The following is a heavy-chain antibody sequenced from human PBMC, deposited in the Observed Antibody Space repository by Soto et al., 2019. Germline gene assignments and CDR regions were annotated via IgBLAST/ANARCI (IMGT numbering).Heavy chain of an antibody. V-gene: IGHV1-69*13. Sequence: ASVKVSCKDSGGTFSSYAISWVRQAPGQGLEWMGGIIPFFDTANYAQKFQGRVTISADESTSTVYMELNSLRSEDTAVYYCASGLYYDSTGYYPAEYLQHWGQGTLVTVSS. D-gene: IGHD3-22*01. CDR1: GGTFSSYA. CDR3: ASGLYYDSTGYYPAEYLQH. CDR2: IIPFFDTA. J-gene: IGHJ1*01.